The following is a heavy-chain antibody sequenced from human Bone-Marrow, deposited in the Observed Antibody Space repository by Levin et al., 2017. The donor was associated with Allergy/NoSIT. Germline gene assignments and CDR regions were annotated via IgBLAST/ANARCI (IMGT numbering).Heavy chain of an antibody. D-gene: IGHD3-3*01. Sequence: GGSLRLSCAASGFTFSSYGMHWVRQAPGKGLEWVAVIWYDGSNKYYADSVKGRFTISRDNSKNTLYLQMNSLRAEDTAVYYCARVDDFWSGYYTGINYYYYYGMDVWGQGTTVTVSS. CDR3: ARVDDFWSGYYTGINYYYYYGMDV. J-gene: IGHJ6*02. CDR1: GFTFSSYG. CDR2: IWYDGSNK. V-gene: IGHV3-33*01.